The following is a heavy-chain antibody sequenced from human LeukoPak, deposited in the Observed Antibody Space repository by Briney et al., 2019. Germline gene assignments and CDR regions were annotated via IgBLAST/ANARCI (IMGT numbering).Heavy chain of an antibody. D-gene: IGHD3-10*01. CDR2: IQSDGSTT. Sequence: PGGSLRLSCAASGFTFSSYWMHWVRQAPGKGLAWVSRIQSDGSTTAYADSVKGRFTISRDNAKNSLYLQMNSLRAEDTAVYYCAREAYYYGSGSSWFDPWGQGTLVTVSS. J-gene: IGHJ5*02. V-gene: IGHV3-74*01. CDR1: GFTFSSYW. CDR3: AREAYYYGSGSSWFDP.